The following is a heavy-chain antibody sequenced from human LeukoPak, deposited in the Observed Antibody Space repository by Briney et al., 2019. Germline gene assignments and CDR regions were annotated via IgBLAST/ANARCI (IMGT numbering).Heavy chain of an antibody. CDR3: ARHIEVYDYVWGSYLDY. CDR2: SYYSGST. CDR1: LGSISSSSYY. J-gene: IGHJ4*02. V-gene: IGHV4-39*01. Sequence: SETLSLTRMVSLGSISSSSYYWGWARHPPGKGREWHGSSYYSGSTYYNPPLKSRVTISVDTPKNQFTFKPSSVTAADTGVYYCARHIEVYDYVWGSYLDYWGQGSLVTVSS. D-gene: IGHD3-16*01.